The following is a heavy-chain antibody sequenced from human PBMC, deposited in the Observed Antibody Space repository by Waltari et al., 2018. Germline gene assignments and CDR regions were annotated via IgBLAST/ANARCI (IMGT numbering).Heavy chain of an antibody. D-gene: IGHD3-10*01. CDR1: GYTFTSYA. CDR3: ARGVGWFGELHFDY. V-gene: IGHV1-3*03. J-gene: IGHJ4*02. CDR2: INAGNGNT. Sequence: QVQLVQSGAEVKKPGASVKVSCKASGYTFTSYAMHWVRQAPGQRLEWMGWINAGNGNTKYSQGFQGRVTITRDTSASTAYMELSSLRSEDMAVYYCARGVGWFGELHFDYWGQGTLVTVSS.